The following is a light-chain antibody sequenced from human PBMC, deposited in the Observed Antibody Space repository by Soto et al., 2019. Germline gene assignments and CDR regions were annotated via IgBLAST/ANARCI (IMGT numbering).Light chain of an antibody. CDR2: AAS. CDR3: QQSYSDPLT. J-gene: IGKJ2*01. V-gene: IGKV1-39*01. Sequence: DIQMTQSPSSLSASVGDRVTITCRASQNILTYLNWYQQRPGKAPKFLIYAASSLQDGVRSRFSGSESGTDLTLTISSLQPEDAATYYCQQSYSDPLTFGQGTKLEIK. CDR1: QNILTY.